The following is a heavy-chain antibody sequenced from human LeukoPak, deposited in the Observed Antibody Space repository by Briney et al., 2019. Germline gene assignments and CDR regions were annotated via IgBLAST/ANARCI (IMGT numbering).Heavy chain of an antibody. Sequence: SVKVSCKASGGTFSSYAISWVRQAPGQGLEWMGGIIPIFGTANYAQKFQGRVTITADESTSTAYMELSGLRSEDTAVYYCAREGRYSSSWAYYYYYGMDVWGQGTTVTVSS. CDR2: IIPIFGTA. V-gene: IGHV1-69*13. D-gene: IGHD6-13*01. CDR3: AREGRYSSSWAYYYYYGMDV. CDR1: GGTFSSYA. J-gene: IGHJ6*02.